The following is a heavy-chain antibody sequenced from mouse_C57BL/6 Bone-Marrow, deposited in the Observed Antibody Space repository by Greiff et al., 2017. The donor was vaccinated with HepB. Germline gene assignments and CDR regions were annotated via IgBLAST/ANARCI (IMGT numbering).Heavy chain of an antibody. D-gene: IGHD1-1*01. CDR3: ARGAQGGSSYWYFDV. Sequence: EVQLVESGPGLAKPSQTLSLTCSVTVYSITSDYWNWIRKFPGNKLEYMGYISYSGSTYYNPSLKSRISITRDTSKNQYYLQLNSVTTEDTATYYCARGAQGGSSYWYFDVWGTGTTVTVSS. V-gene: IGHV3-8*01. CDR1: VYSITSDY. CDR2: ISYSGST. J-gene: IGHJ1*03.